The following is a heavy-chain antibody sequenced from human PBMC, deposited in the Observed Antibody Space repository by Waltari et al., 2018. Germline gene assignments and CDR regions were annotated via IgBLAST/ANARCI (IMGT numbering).Heavy chain of an antibody. CDR1: GFTLRTYW. CDR3: AREYSEFNDALDA. V-gene: IGHV3-7*01. D-gene: IGHD1-26*01. Sequence: VQLEESGGGLVQPGGSLRLYCAASGFTLRTYWMSWVRQAPGKGLEWVANIKEDGSERHYVDSVKGRFTISRDNSRNSLYLQMDSLRGEDTAVYFCAREYSEFNDALDAWGQGTLVTVSS. J-gene: IGHJ5*02. CDR2: IKEDGSER.